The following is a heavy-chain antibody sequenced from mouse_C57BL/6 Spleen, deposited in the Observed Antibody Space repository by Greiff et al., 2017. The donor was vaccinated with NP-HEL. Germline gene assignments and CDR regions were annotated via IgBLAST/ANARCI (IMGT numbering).Heavy chain of an antibody. J-gene: IGHJ4*01. CDR3: ARLNYYGSSYDAMDY. CDR2: ISGGGGNT. Sequence: EVKLVESGGGLVKPGGSLKLSCAASGFTFSSYTMSWVRQTPEKRLEWVATISGGGGNTYYPDSGKGRFTISRDNAKNTLYLQMSSLRSEDTALYYCARLNYYGSSYDAMDYWGQGTSVTVSS. V-gene: IGHV5-9*01. CDR1: GFTFSSYT. D-gene: IGHD1-1*01.